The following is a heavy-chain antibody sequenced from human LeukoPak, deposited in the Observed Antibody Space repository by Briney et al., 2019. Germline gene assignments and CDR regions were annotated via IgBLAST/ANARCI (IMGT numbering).Heavy chain of an antibody. Sequence: SETLSLTCTVSGGSISSHYWSWIRQPPGKGLEWIGYIYYSGSTNYDPSLKSRVTISVDTSKNQFSLKLSSVTAADTAVYYCARVALREDLFDYWGQGTLVTVSS. CDR3: ARVALREDLFDY. CDR1: GGSISSHY. CDR2: IYYSGST. D-gene: IGHD2-21*01. J-gene: IGHJ4*02. V-gene: IGHV4-59*11.